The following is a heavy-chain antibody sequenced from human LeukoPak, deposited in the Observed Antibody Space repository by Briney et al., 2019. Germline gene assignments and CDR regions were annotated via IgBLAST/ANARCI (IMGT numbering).Heavy chain of an antibody. J-gene: IGHJ4*02. V-gene: IGHV3-23*01. CDR1: GFTFSNYA. CDR3: AKEGYYYGGSGYYLFEY. CDR2: IGDSGDNT. Sequence: GGSLRLSCAASGFTFSNYAMNWIRQAPGKGLEWVSGIGDSGDNTYYADSVKGRFTTSRDNSKNTLYLQMASLRAEDTAVYYCAKEGYYYGGSGYYLFEYWGQGTLFTVSS. D-gene: IGHD3-22*01.